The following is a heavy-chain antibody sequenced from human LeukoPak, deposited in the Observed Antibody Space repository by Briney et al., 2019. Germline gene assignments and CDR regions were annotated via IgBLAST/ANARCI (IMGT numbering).Heavy chain of an antibody. CDR1: ARSVSSSRYY. V-gene: IGHV4-39*01. CDR2: ISSTGST. CDR3: ARHKSFDYLSTTAS. J-gene: IGHJ5*02. D-gene: IGHD3-9*01. Sequence: PAGTLSLTVTVSARSVSSSRYYGGPIRHPPGKGLACIASISSTGSTYSNPSLTSRSTTSVGASKYQISLKLSPVTAADTAVYFCARHKSFDYLSTTASWGQGTLVTVSS.